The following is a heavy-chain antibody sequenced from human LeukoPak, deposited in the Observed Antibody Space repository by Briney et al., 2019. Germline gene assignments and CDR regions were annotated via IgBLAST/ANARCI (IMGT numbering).Heavy chain of an antibody. J-gene: IGHJ4*02. CDR1: GGSISSSSYY. D-gene: IGHD1-26*01. Sequence: SETLSLTCTVSGGSISSSSYYWGWIRQPPGKGLEWIGSIYYSGSTYYNPSLKSRVTISVDTSKNQFSLKLSSVTAADTAVYYCARASEWEPFDYWGQGTLVAVSS. CDR2: IYYSGST. CDR3: ARASEWEPFDY. V-gene: IGHV4-39*07.